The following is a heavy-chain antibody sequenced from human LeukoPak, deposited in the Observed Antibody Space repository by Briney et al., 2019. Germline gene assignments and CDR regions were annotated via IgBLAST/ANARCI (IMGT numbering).Heavy chain of an antibody. Sequence: TGGSLRLSCVASGFTFTDAWMSWVRQAPGKGLEWVGLIGSKTSGETTDYAAPVKGRFIISREDSKDTVYLQMNSLKTEDTGVYYCTTDPIGKQIGDMEYYFDYWGQGTLVTVSS. V-gene: IGHV3-15*04. CDR3: TTDPIGKQIGDMEYYFDY. D-gene: IGHD3-3*01. J-gene: IGHJ4*02. CDR2: IGSKTSGETT. CDR1: GFTFTDAW.